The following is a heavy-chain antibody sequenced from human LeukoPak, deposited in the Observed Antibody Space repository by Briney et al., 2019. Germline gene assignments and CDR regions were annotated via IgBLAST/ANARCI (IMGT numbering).Heavy chain of an antibody. D-gene: IGHD6-13*01. CDR1: GYSFTSYW. Sequence: GESLKISFKSSGYSFTSYWIGWVRQMPGKGLEWMGIIYPGDSDTKYSPPFQGQVTMSADKSISTAYLQWSSLEASDTAMYYCARRVAGAGTFDYWGQGTLVTVSS. V-gene: IGHV5-51*01. CDR2: IYPGDSDT. CDR3: ARRVAGAGTFDY. J-gene: IGHJ4*02.